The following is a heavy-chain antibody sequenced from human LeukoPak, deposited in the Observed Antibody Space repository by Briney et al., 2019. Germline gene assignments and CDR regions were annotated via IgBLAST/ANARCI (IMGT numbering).Heavy chain of an antibody. V-gene: IGHV1-2*02. D-gene: IGHD1-26*01. CDR1: GYTFTSYD. Sequence: SVKVSCKASGYTFTSYDINWVRQAPGQGLEWMGWINPNSGGTNYAQKFQGRVTMTRDTSISTAYMELNRLRSDDTAVYYCATFAGEHQAPFDYWGQGTLVTVSS. CDR2: INPNSGGT. CDR3: ATFAGEHQAPFDY. J-gene: IGHJ4*02.